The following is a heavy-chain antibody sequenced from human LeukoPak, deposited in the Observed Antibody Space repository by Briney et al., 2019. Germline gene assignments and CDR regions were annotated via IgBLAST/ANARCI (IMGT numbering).Heavy chain of an antibody. J-gene: IGHJ4*02. Sequence: GGSLRLSCAASGFSFNTYSMDWVRQAPGKGLEWASSISSTSLYIYYADSVKGRFTISRDNSKNSLFLQMSSLSADDTAVYYCARDAGMTGTTEFDFWGQGTLVTVSS. D-gene: IGHD1-7*01. CDR2: ISSTSLYI. CDR3: ARDAGMTGTTEFDF. CDR1: GFSFNTYS. V-gene: IGHV3-21*01.